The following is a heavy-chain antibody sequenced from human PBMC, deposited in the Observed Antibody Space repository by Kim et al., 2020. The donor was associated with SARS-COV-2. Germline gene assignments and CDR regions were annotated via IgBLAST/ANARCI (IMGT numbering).Heavy chain of an antibody. J-gene: IGHJ4*02. Sequence: TPSPKCRVTISIHTSKTQFSLKLSSVTAADTAVYYCARAVRQQLANFDYGGQGTLVTVSS. D-gene: IGHD6-13*01. CDR3: ARAVRQQLANFDY. V-gene: IGHV4-59*01.